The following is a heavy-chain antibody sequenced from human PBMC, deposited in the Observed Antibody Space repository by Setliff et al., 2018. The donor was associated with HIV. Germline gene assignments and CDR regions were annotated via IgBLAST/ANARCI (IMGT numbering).Heavy chain of an antibody. V-gene: IGHV4-39*02. CDR2: IYHSGST. Sequence: ETLSLTCTVSGGSISSSNYYWGWIRQPPGKGLEWIGSIYHSGSTYYNPSLKSRVSISVDTSKRHFSLKLSSVTAADTAVYYCARGSGTFYDVLTFGPWGQGTLVTVSS. CDR3: ARGSGTFYDVLTFGP. CDR1: GGSISSSNYY. J-gene: IGHJ4*02. D-gene: IGHD3-9*01.